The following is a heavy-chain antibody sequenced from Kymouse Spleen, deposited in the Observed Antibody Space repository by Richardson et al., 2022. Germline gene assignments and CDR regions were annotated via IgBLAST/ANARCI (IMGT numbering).Heavy chain of an antibody. CDR2: IWYDGSNK. CDR3: ARDHGIVLMVYAPYYYGMDV. D-gene: IGHD2-8*01. V-gene: IGHV3-33*01. J-gene: IGHJ6*02. CDR1: GFTFSSYG. Sequence: QVQLVESGGGVVQPGRSLRLSCAASGFTFSSYGMHWVRQAPGKGLEWVAVIWYDGSNKYYADSVKGRFTISRDNSKNTLYLQMNSLRAEDTAVYYCARDHGIVLMVYAPYYYGMDVWGQGTTVTVSS.